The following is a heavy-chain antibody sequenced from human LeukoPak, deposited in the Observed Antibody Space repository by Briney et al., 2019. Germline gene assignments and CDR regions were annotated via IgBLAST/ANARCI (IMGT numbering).Heavy chain of an antibody. CDR2: IYTSGST. J-gene: IGHJ4*02. Sequence: SETLSLTCTVSGGSISSYYWSWLRQPAGKGLEWIGRIYTSGSTHYNPSLKSRVTMSVDTSKNQFSLKLSSVTAADTAVYYCARGRGSSWYRPNAPPDYWGQGTLVTVSS. D-gene: IGHD6-13*01. V-gene: IGHV4-4*07. CDR3: ARGRGSSWYRPNAPPDY. CDR1: GGSISSYY.